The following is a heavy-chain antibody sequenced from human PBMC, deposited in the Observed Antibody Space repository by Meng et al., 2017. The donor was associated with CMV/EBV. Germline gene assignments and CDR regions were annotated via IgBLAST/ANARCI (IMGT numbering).Heavy chain of an antibody. CDR1: GFTFDDFA. Sequence: SLKISCAASGFTFDDFAMHWVRPAPGKGLEWVSGISWNSGSIVYADSVKGRFTISRDNAKNSLYLQMNSLRAEDTALYYCAKDSVPNYDFWSGYIIGAFDIWGQGTMVTVSS. J-gene: IGHJ3*02. V-gene: IGHV3-9*01. CDR3: AKDSVPNYDFWSGYIIGAFDI. D-gene: IGHD3-3*01. CDR2: ISWNSGSI.